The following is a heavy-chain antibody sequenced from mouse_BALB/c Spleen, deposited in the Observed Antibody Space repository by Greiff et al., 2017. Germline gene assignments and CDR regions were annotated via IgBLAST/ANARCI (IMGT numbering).Heavy chain of an antibody. J-gene: IGHJ3*01. CDR3: TRAYGNYFAY. D-gene: IGHD2-1*01. CDR2: IDPETGGT. Sequence: QVQLKESGAELVRPGASVTLSCKASGYTFTDYEMHWVKQTPVHGLEWIGAIDPETGGTAYNQKFKGKATLTADKSSSTAYMELRSLTSEDSAVYYCTRAYGNYFAYWGQGTLVTGSA. CDR1: GYTFTDYE. V-gene: IGHV1-15*01.